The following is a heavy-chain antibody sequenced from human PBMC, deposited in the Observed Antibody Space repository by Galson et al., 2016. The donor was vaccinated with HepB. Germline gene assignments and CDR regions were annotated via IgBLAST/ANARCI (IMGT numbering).Heavy chain of an antibody. Sequence: SLRLSCAASGFTFDDYAMHWVRQAPGKGLEWVSLISWDGGSTYYADSVKGRFTISRDNSKNSLYLQMNSLSTEDTALYYCTKDIKTGTTFGRGPFDYWGQGTLVTVSS. CDR3: TKDIKTGTTFGRGPFDY. J-gene: IGHJ4*02. CDR1: GFTFDDYA. D-gene: IGHD1-7*01. V-gene: IGHV3-43D*03. CDR2: ISWDGGST.